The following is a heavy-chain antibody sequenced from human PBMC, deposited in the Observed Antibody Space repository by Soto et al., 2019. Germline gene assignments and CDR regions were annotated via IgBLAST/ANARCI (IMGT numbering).Heavy chain of an antibody. CDR3: AREYGIDGAAFDF. V-gene: IGHV3-30-3*01. CDR2: ISYDGSNK. CDR1: GFTFSSYA. Sequence: QVQLVESGGSVVQPGRSLRLSCAASGFTFSSYAMHWVRQAPGKGLEWVAVISYDGSNKYYADSVKGRFTISRDNSKNTLYLQMNSLRAEDTAVYYCAREYGIDGAAFDFWGQGTMVTVSS. D-gene: IGHD2-15*01. J-gene: IGHJ3*01.